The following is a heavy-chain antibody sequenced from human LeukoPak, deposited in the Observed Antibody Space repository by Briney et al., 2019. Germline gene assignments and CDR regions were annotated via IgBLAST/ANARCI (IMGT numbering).Heavy chain of an antibody. V-gene: IGHV4-34*01. CDR2: INHSGST. J-gene: IGHJ6*02. CDR3: ARGKAGWYYYYGMDV. D-gene: IGHD6-13*01. CDR1: GGSFSGYY. Sequence: PSETLSLTCAVYGGSFSGYYWSWIRQPPGKGLEWLGEINHSGSTNYNPSLKSRVTISVDTSKNQFSLKLSSVTAADTAVYYCARGKAGWYYYYGMDVWGQGTTVTVSS.